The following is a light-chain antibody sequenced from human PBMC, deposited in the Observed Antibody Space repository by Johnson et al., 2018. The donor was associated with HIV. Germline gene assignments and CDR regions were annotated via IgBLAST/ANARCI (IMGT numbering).Light chain of an antibody. CDR1: SSNIGKNY. J-gene: IGLJ1*01. V-gene: IGLV1-51*01. CDR3: GTWDSSLSAYV. CDR2: DNH. Sequence: QPVLTQPPSVSAAPGQKVTISCSGSSSNIGKNYVSWYQQLPGTAPKLLIFDNHKRPSGIPDRFSGSKYGTSATLGITGLKTGDEADYYCGTWDSSLSAYVFGTGTKVTVL.